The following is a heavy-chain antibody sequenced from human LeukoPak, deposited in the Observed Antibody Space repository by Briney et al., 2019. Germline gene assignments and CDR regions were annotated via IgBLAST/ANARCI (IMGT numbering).Heavy chain of an antibody. J-gene: IGHJ6*03. CDR3: ARDRRFYYYMDV. V-gene: IGHV1-18*01. D-gene: IGHD5-24*01. Sequence: ASVKVSCKASGYTSTSYGISWVRQAPGQGLEWMGWISAYNGNTNYAQKLQGRVTMTTDTSTSTAYMELRSLRSDDTAVYYCARDRRFYYYMDVWGKGTTVTISS. CDR2: ISAYNGNT. CDR1: GYTSTSYG.